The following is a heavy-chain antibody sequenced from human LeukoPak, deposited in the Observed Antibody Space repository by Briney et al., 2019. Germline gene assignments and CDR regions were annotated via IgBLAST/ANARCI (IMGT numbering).Heavy chain of an antibody. CDR1: GFTFSSYA. Sequence: GGSLRLSCSASGFTFSSYAMNWVRQAPGKGLEWVSGISAGGGTYYADSVKGRFTISRDNSKNTLSLQMNSLSAEDTAVYYCAKALAVYCDSTSCQHYFDYWGQGTLVTVSS. V-gene: IGHV3-23*01. CDR2: ISAGGGT. J-gene: IGHJ4*02. CDR3: AKALAVYCDSTSCQHYFDY. D-gene: IGHD2-2*01.